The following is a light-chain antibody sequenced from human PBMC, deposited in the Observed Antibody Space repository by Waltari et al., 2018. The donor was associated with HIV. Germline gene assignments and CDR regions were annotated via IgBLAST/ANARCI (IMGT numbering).Light chain of an antibody. CDR2: EVG. CDR1: QSIIAK. CDR3: QQYDSGPRGIT. J-gene: IGKJ2*01. V-gene: IGKV3-15*01. Sequence: EIVMTQSPPTLSVSPGQRVTLSCRARQSIIAKVAWYQQRPGQAPRLLIYEVGTRPTGIPARFSGSGSGTEFTLTISSLQSEDFATYFCQQYDSGPRGITFGQGTMLEIK.